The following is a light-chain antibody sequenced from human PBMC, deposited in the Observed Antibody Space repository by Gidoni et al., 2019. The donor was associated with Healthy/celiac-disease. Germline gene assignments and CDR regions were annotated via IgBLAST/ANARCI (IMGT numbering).Light chain of an antibody. V-gene: IGKV1-9*01. J-gene: IGKJ1*01. CDR3: QQLNSYPRT. CDR1: QGISSY. Sequence: QLTQSPSSLSASVGDRVTITCRASQGISSYLAWYQQQPGKAPKLLIYAASTLQSGVPSRFSGSGAGTDFTLTISSLQPEDFATYYCQQLNSYPRTFGQGTKVEIK. CDR2: AAS.